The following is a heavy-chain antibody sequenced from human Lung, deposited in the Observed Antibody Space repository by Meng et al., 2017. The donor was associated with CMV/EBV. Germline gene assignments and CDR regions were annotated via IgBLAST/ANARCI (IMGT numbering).Heavy chain of an antibody. D-gene: IGHD2-2*01. J-gene: IGHJ5*02. V-gene: IGHV4-34*01. CDR2: INHSGST. CDR1: SFSGYY. Sequence: SFSGYYWSWIRQPPGKGLEWIGEINHSGSTNYNPSLKRRVTISVDTSKNQFSLKLSSVTAADTAVYYCARGRYCSSTSCLRNWFDPWGQGTLVTVSS. CDR3: ARGRYCSSTSCLRNWFDP.